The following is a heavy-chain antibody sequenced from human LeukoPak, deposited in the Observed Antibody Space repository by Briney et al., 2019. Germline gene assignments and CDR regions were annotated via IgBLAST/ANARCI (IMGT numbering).Heavy chain of an antibody. CDR2: ISYSGST. CDR3: TRDRRDGYNYVDI. CDR1: GGSISSHY. D-gene: IGHD5-24*01. V-gene: IGHV4-59*11. J-gene: IGHJ4*02. Sequence: SETLSLTCTVSGGSISSHYWSWIRQPPGKGLEWIGYISYSGSTNYNPSLKSRVAMSVDTSKNQFSLKLSSVTAADTAVYYCTRDRRDGYNYVDIWGQGTLVTVSS.